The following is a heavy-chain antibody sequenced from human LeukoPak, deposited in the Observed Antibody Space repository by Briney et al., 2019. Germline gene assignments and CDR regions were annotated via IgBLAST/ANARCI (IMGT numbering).Heavy chain of an antibody. D-gene: IGHD3-16*02. CDR2: INHSGST. CDR1: GGSFSGYY. V-gene: IGHV4-34*01. J-gene: IGHJ5*02. Sequence: PSETLSLTCAVYGGSFSGYYWSWIRQPPGKGLEWIGEINHSGSTNYNPSLKSRVTISVDTSKNQFSLKLSSVTAADTAVYYCARCYDYVWGSYRRFDPWGQGTLVTVSS. CDR3: ARCYDYVWGSYRRFDP.